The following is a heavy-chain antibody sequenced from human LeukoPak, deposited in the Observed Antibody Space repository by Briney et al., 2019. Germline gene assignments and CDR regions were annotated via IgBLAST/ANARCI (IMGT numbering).Heavy chain of an antibody. J-gene: IGHJ4*02. CDR3: AKGYYDYVWGSYYFDY. CDR2: ISGSGGST. Sequence: PGGSLRLSCAASGFTFSSYAMSWVRKAPGKGREWVSAISGSGGSTYYADSVKGRFTISRDNSRDTLYLQMNSLRAEDTAVYYCAKGYYDYVWGSYYFDYWGPGNPGHRLL. V-gene: IGHV3-23*01. CDR1: GFTFSSYA. D-gene: IGHD3-16*01.